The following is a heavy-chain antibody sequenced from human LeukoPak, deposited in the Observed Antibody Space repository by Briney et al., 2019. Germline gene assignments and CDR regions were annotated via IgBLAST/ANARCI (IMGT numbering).Heavy chain of an antibody. J-gene: IGHJ4*02. Sequence: SETLSLTCTVSGGSISSGGYYWSWIRQHPGKGLEWIGYIYYSGSTYYNPSLKSRVTISVDTSKNQFSLKLSSVTAADTAVYYCATDRLYSYGSFDYWGQGTLVTVSS. CDR2: IYYSGST. CDR3: ATDRLYSYGSFDY. D-gene: IGHD5-18*01. V-gene: IGHV4-31*03. CDR1: GGSISSGGYY.